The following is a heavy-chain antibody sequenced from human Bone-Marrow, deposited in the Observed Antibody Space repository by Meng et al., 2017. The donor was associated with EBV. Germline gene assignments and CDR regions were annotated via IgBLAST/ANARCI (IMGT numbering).Heavy chain of an antibody. Sequence: QVQLVQYGTEMKKPGASVKVSCKASGYTFTRYGISWVRQAPGQGLEWMGWISADNGNTHYAQKLQGRVTMTTDTSTSTAYMELRSLRSDDTAVYYCARERWGITMIVEPFDYWGQGTLVTVSS. V-gene: IGHV1-18*01. J-gene: IGHJ4*02. CDR1: GYTFTRYG. CDR3: ARERWGITMIVEPFDY. CDR2: ISADNGNT. D-gene: IGHD3-22*01.